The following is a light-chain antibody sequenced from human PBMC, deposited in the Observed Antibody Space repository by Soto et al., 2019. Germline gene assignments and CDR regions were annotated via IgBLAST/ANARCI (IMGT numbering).Light chain of an antibody. J-gene: IGKJ5*01. CDR2: GAS. CDR3: QQYNNWPPHT. CDR1: QSVSSN. Sequence: IVMTQSPATLSVSPGERATLSCRASQSVSSNLAWDQQKPGQAPRLLSYGASTRATGIPARFSGSGSGTEFTLTISSLQSEDFAVYYCQQYNNWPPHTFGQGTRLELK. V-gene: IGKV3-15*01.